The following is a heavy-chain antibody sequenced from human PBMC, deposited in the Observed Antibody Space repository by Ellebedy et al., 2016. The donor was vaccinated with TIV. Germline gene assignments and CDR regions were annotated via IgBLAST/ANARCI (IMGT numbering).Heavy chain of an antibody. Sequence: PGGSLRLSCAASGFTFSNSWMHWVRQAPGKGLVWVSRIKKDGSVTHYADSVKGRFTISRDNAKNTVYLQMNSLRAEDMAVYYCVGETYYPLGYWGQGTLVTVSS. CDR3: VGETYYPLGY. J-gene: IGHJ4*02. V-gene: IGHV3-74*01. CDR2: IKKDGSVT. CDR1: GFTFSNSW. D-gene: IGHD3-10*01.